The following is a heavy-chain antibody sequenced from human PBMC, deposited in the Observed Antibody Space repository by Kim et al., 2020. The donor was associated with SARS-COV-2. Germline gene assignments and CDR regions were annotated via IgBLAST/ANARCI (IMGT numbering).Heavy chain of an antibody. J-gene: IGHJ4*02. Sequence: SQTLSLTCAISGDSVSSNSAAWNWIRQSPSRGLEWLGRTYYRSKWYNDYAVSVKSRITINPDTSKNQFSLQLNSVTPEDTAVYYCARDLRIGSLAVAGTGQAFDYWGQGTLVTVSS. CDR3: ARDLRIGSLAVAGTGQAFDY. CDR1: GDSVSSNSAA. D-gene: IGHD6-19*01. CDR2: TYYRSKWYN. V-gene: IGHV6-1*01.